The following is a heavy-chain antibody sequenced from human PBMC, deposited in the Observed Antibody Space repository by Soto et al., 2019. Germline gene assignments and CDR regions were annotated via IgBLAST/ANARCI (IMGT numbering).Heavy chain of an antibody. CDR3: ARDLWGYCGTDCYPLDV. CDR1: GGTISRYY. CDR2: MYNTGST. D-gene: IGHD2-21*02. Sequence: QVQLQESGPGLVKPSETLSLTCTVSGGTISRYYWSWIRQPPGKGLEWIGYMYNTGSTVYNPSFMSRVTISVYTSKNQFSLKLNSVTAADTAVYYCARDLWGYCGTDCYPLDVWGQGTTVTVSS. J-gene: IGHJ6*02. V-gene: IGHV4-59*01.